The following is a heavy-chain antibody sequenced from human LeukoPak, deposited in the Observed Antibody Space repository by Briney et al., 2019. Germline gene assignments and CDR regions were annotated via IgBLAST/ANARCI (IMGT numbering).Heavy chain of an antibody. Sequence: GGSLRLSCSASGFPFSIYSMNWVRQAPGKGPEWISYISSRSSILYYADSVNGRFTISRDDAKNSLYLQMSGLRVEDTAVYYCARDWGYYAFDIWGQGTMVTVSS. J-gene: IGHJ3*02. CDR2: ISSRSSIL. CDR1: GFPFSIYS. D-gene: IGHD2-15*01. CDR3: ARDWGYYAFDI. V-gene: IGHV3-48*04.